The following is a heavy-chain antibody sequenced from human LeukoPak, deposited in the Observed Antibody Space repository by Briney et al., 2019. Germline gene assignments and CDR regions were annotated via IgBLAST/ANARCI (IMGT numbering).Heavy chain of an antibody. CDR3: ARRGPQIVVPAATDSPYGMDV. CDR1: GFTFSSYS. Sequence: GGSLRLSCAASGFTFSSYSMNWVRQAPGKGLEWVSYISSSSSTIYYADSVKGRFTISRDNAKNSLYLQMNSLRAEDTAVYYCARRGPQIVVPAATDSPYGMDVWGQGTTVTVSS. J-gene: IGHJ6*02. D-gene: IGHD2-2*01. V-gene: IGHV3-48*01. CDR2: ISSSSSTI.